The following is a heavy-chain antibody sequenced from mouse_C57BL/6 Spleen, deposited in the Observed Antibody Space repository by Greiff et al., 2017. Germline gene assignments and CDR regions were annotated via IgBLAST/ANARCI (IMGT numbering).Heavy chain of an antibody. V-gene: IGHV1-64*01. J-gene: IGHJ4*01. CDR3: AKHYYGSSSWAMDY. CDR1: GYTFTSYW. CDR2: IHPNSGST. Sequence: VQLQQPGAELVKPGASVKLSCKASGYTFTSYWMHWVKQRPGQGLEWIGMIHPNSGSTNYNEKFKSKATLTVDKSSSTAYMQLSSLTSEDSAVYYCAKHYYGSSSWAMDYWGQGTSVTVSS. D-gene: IGHD1-1*01.